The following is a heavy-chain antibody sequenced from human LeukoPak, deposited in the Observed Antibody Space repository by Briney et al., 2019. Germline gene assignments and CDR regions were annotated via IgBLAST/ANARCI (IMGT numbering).Heavy chain of an antibody. CDR2: INAGNGNT. Sequence: ASVKVSCKASGYTFISYAMHWVRQAPGQRLEWMGWINAGNGNTKYSQKFQGRVTITRDTSASTAYMELSSLRSEDTAVYYCAREIWFGESAFDYWGQGTLVTVSS. CDR1: GYTFISYA. CDR3: AREIWFGESAFDY. V-gene: IGHV1-3*01. D-gene: IGHD3-10*01. J-gene: IGHJ4*02.